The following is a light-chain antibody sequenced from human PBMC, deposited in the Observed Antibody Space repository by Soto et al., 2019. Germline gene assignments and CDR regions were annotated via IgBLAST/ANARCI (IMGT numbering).Light chain of an antibody. Sequence: EIVMTQSPATLSVSPGERASLSCRASQSLTNNYFAWYQQKPGRALRLLIDGASTRATGIPDRFSGSGPGTDFTLTISRLEPEDVAVYYCQQYEAVVTFGQGTKVDIK. V-gene: IGKV3-20*01. CDR3: QQYEAVVT. CDR2: GAS. J-gene: IGKJ1*01. CDR1: QSLTNNY.